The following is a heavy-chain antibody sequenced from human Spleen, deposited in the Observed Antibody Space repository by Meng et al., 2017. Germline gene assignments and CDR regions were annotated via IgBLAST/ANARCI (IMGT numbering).Heavy chain of an antibody. D-gene: IGHD3-10*01. CDR3: VWGGSGSYVDY. Sequence: SVKVSCKASGGTFSSYTISWVRQAPGQGLEWMGRIIPIVNIANYAQRFQGRVTITADESTSTAYMELSSLRSEDTAVYYCVWGGSGSYVDYWGQGTLVTVSS. CDR1: GGTFSSYT. V-gene: IGHV1-69*02. J-gene: IGHJ4*02. CDR2: IIPIVNIA.